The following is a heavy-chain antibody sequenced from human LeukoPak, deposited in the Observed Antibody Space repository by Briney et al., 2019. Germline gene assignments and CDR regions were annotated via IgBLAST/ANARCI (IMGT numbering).Heavy chain of an antibody. CDR2: IYYSGST. V-gene: IGHV4-39*01. CDR1: GGSISSSSYY. Sequence: NSSETLSLTCTVSGGSISSSSYYWGWIRQPPGKGLEWIGSIYYSGSTYYNPSLKSRVTISVDTSKNQFSLKLSSVTAADTAVYYCARHSVAPAEVHFDYWGQGTLVTVSS. J-gene: IGHJ4*02. CDR3: ARHSVAPAEVHFDY.